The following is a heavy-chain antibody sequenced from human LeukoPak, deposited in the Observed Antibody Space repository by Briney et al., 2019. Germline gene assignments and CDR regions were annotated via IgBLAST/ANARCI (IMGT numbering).Heavy chain of an antibody. CDR3: ARDSQYCSSTSCYDYFDY. CDR2: IYYSGST. V-gene: IGHV4-59*01. D-gene: IGHD2-2*01. CDR1: GGSFSGYY. Sequence: SETLSLTCAVSGGSFSGYYWSWIRQPPGKGLEWIGYIYYSGSTNYNPSLKSRVTISVDTSKNQFSLKLSSVTAADTAVYYCARDSQYCSSTSCYDYFDYWGQGTLVTVSS. J-gene: IGHJ4*02.